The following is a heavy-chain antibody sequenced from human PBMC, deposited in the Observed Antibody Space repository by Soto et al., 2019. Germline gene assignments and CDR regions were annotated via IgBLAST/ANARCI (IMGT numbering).Heavy chain of an antibody. CDR1: GFTFSNYW. Sequence: EVQLVESGGGLVQPGGSLRLSCAASGFTFSNYWMYWVRQAPGKGLVWVSRINSDGSVSSYADSVKGRLTISRDNVKNALYLQMDSLRAEDTAVYYCARGDCVGGTCYSLAGCFYYYMDVWGKGTTVNVFS. CDR2: INSDGSVS. CDR3: ARGDCVGGTCYSLAGCFYYYMDV. J-gene: IGHJ6*03. D-gene: IGHD2-15*01. V-gene: IGHV3-74*01.